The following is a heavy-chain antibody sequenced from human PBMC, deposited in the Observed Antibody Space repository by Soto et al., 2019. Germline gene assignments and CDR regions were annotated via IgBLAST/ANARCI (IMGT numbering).Heavy chain of an antibody. CDR2: IYYSGST. CDR3: ATEGVSSSGYNYYCMDV. Sequence: AETLSLTCTVSGCSISSYYWSWIRQQPGKGLERIGYIYYSGSTNYNPSLKSRVTISVDTSTNQFSLQLSSLTAADTAVYYCATEGVSSSGYNYYCMDVLGQGTTVTVSS. CDR1: GCSISSYY. D-gene: IGHD6-19*01. V-gene: IGHV4-59*01. J-gene: IGHJ6*02.